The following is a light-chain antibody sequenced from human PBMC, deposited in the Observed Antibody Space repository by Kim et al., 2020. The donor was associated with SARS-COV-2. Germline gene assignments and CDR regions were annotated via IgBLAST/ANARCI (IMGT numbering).Light chain of an antibody. J-gene: IGLJ3*02. V-gene: IGLV2-18*02. CDR1: SSDVGSYNR. CDR2: EVS. Sequence: GQSVTISCTGSSSDVGSYNRVSWYQQPPGTAPKLMIYEVSNRPSGVPDRFSGSKSGNTASLTISGLQAEDEADYHCSSYTSTATWVFGGGTQLTVL. CDR3: SSYTSTATWV.